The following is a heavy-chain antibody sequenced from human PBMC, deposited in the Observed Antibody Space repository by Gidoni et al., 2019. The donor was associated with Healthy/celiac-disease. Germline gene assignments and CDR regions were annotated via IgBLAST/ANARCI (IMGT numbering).Heavy chain of an antibody. Sequence: QVQLVESGGGVVQPGRSLRLSCAASGFTFSSYAMHWVRQAPGKGLEWVAVISYDGSNKYYADAVKGRFTISRDNSKNTLYLQMNSLRAEDTAVYYCAREIQVIPTVPGYFDYWGQGTLVTVSS. CDR3: AREIQVIPTVPGYFDY. D-gene: IGHD4-4*01. V-gene: IGHV3-30-3*01. CDR1: GFTFSSYA. J-gene: IGHJ4*02. CDR2: ISYDGSNK.